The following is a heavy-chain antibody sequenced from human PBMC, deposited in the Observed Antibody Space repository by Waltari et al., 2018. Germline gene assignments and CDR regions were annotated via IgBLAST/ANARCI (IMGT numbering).Heavy chain of an antibody. V-gene: IGHV4-59*01. CDR2: IYYSGST. CDR1: GGSISSSS. Sequence: QVQLQESGPGLVKPSETLSLTCTVSGGSISSSSWSWIRQPPGKGLEWIGYIYYSGSTNYNPSLKSRVTISVDTSKNQFSLKLSSVTAADTAVYYCARDTGWNDLWGQGTLVTVSS. J-gene: IGHJ5*02. D-gene: IGHD2-8*02. CDR3: ARDTGWNDL.